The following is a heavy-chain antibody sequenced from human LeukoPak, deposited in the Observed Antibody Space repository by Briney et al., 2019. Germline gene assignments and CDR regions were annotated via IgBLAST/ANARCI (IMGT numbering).Heavy chain of an antibody. J-gene: IGHJ4*02. CDR3: AKGSRGNYDY. CDR1: GFTFNRYA. CDR2: IIDSGIST. Sequence: GGSLRLSCAASGFTFNRYAMAWVRQAPEKGLEWVSSIIDSGISTYYADSVKGGFTISRDNSKNTLYLQINSLRAEDTAVYYCAKGSRGNYDYWGRGTLVTVSS. V-gene: IGHV3-23*01. D-gene: IGHD1-26*01.